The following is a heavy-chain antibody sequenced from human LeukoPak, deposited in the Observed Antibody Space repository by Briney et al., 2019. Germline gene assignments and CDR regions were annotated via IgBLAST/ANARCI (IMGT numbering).Heavy chain of an antibody. J-gene: IGHJ4*02. CDR1: GYTFTGNI. Sequence: ASVKVSRKASGYTFTGNIIHWLRQAPGQGLEWLGWINPNNGDTSYAQNFQGRVTMTRDTSITTAYMELSGLRSDDTAVYYCARDLRSANYWGQGTLVTVSS. V-gene: IGHV1-2*02. D-gene: IGHD3-3*01. CDR3: ARDLRSANY. CDR2: INPNNGDT.